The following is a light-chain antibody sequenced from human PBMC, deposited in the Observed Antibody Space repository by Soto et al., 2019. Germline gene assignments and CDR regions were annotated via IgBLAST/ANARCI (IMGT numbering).Light chain of an antibody. J-gene: IGLJ2*01. CDR1: SSDIGGYNY. CDR2: EVS. CDR3: SSYTTTGTPVI. V-gene: IGLV2-14*01. Sequence: QSVLAQPASVSGSPGQSITISCTGTSSDIGGYNYVSWYQQHPGKAPKLIIYEVSDRPSGISNRFSGSKSGNTASLTISGLQAEDEADYYCSSYTTTGTPVIFGGGTKVTVL.